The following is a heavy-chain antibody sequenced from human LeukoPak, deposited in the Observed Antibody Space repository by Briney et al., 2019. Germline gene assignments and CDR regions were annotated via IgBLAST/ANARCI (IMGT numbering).Heavy chain of an antibody. Sequence: GGSLRLSCAASGFTFDDYGMHWVRQPPGKGLEWVSGISWNSGNIGYADSVKGRFTISRDNAKNSLYLQMNSLRAEDTALYYCAKDYYYGSGSYTPNFDYWGQGTLVTVSS. CDR3: AKDYYYGSGSYTPNFDY. CDR1: GFTFDDYG. V-gene: IGHV3-9*01. CDR2: ISWNSGNI. D-gene: IGHD3-10*01. J-gene: IGHJ4*02.